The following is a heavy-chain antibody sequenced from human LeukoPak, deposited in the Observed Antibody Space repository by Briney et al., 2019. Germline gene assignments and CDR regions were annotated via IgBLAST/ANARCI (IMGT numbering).Heavy chain of an antibody. V-gene: IGHV4-30-2*01. J-gene: IGHJ4*02. CDR3: ARGRSSGYYGSFDY. CDR1: GGSISSGGYS. CDR2: IYHSGST. Sequence: PSETLSLTCAVSGGSISSGGYSWSWIRQPPGKGLEWIGYIYHSGSTYYNPSLKSRVTISVDRPKNQFSLKLSSVTAADTAVYYCARGRSSGYYGSFDYWGQGTLVTVSS. D-gene: IGHD3-22*01.